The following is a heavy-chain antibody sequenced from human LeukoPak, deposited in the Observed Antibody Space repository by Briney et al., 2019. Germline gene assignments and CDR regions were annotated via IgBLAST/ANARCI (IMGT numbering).Heavy chain of an antibody. Sequence: SETLSLTCTVSGGSISSAAYYWGWVRQPPGKGLDWIGSIYYTGTTYYSPSLQTRATLSFDTSKNQFSLKLTSVTAADTAVYFCARRPIAAGNNWFDPWGQGTLVTVS. CDR1: GGSISSAAYY. J-gene: IGHJ5*02. D-gene: IGHD6-13*01. V-gene: IGHV4-39*01. CDR3: ARRPIAAGNNWFDP. CDR2: IYYTGTT.